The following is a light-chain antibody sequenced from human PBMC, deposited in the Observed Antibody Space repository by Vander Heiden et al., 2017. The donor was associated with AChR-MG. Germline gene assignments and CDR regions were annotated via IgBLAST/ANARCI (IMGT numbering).Light chain of an antibody. CDR2: DVS. Sequence: QSALTQPAPVSGSPGQSITISSTGTSSDVGAYNYGSWYQQHPGKAPRLMIYDVSNRPSGVSIRFSGSKSGSTASLTISGLRAEDEGSYYCSSYTTSDTFVFGGGTKLTVL. CDR1: SSDVGAYNY. CDR3: SSYTTSDTFV. J-gene: IGLJ3*02. V-gene: IGLV2-14*03.